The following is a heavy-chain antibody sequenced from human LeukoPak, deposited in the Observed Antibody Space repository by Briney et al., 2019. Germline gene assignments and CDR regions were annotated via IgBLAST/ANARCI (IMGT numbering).Heavy chain of an antibody. CDR2: IYYSGST. CDR3: ARLDTYYYDSTPTYAFDI. CDR1: GGSISSYY. Sequence: PSETLSLTCTVSGGSISSYYWSWIRQPPGKGLEGIGYIYYSGSTNYNPSLKSRVTISVDTSKNQFSLKLSSVTAADTAVYYCARLDTYYYDSTPTYAFDIWGQGTMVTVSS. V-gene: IGHV4-59*01. D-gene: IGHD3-22*01. J-gene: IGHJ3*02.